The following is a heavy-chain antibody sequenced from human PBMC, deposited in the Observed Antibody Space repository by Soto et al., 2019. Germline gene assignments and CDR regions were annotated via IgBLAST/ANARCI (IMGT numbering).Heavy chain of an antibody. CDR1: GYSFTTYG. J-gene: IGHJ6*02. V-gene: IGHV1-18*01. CDR3: AREGPAPYYYYGMDV. CDR2: ISGYNGNT. Sequence: QVQLVQSRGEVKKPGASVKVSCKTSGYSFTTYGISWVRQAPGQGQEWMGWISGYNGNTNYAQKLQGRVTMTTDTSTSTAYMELRSLRSDDTAVYYCAREGPAPYYYYGMDVWGQGSTVTVSS.